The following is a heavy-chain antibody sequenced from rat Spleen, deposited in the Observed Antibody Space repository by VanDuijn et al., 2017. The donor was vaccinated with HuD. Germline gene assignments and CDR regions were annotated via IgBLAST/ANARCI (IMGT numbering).Heavy chain of an antibody. J-gene: IGHJ3*01. V-gene: IGHV3-3*01. Sequence: EVQLQESGPGLVKPSQSLSLTCSVTGYSITSSYRWNWIRKFPGNKLEWMGYINSAGTTVYNPSLKSRISISRDTSKNQFFLQVNSVTTEDTATYYCARSDGTHYYLPFIYWGQGTQVTVSS. CDR1: GYSITSSYR. D-gene: IGHD1-12*02. CDR2: INSAGTT. CDR3: ARSDGTHYYLPFIY.